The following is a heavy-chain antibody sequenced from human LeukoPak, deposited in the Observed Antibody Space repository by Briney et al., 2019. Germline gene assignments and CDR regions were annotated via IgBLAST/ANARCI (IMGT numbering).Heavy chain of an antibody. CDR2: ISSSSSYI. V-gene: IGHV3-21*01. Sequence: GGSLRLSCAASGFTFSSYSMNWVRQAPGKGLEWVSSISSSSSYINYADSVKGRFTISRDNAKNSLYLQMNSLRAEDTAVYYCAAEVVPAAPWGQGTLVTVSS. CDR1: GFTFSSYS. CDR3: AAEVVPAAP. J-gene: IGHJ5*02. D-gene: IGHD2-2*01.